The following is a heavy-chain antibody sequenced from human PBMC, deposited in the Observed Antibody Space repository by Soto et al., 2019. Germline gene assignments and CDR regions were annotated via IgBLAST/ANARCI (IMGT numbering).Heavy chain of an antibody. D-gene: IGHD3-3*01. Sequence: SVKVSCKASGVTFSSYAISWVRQAPGQGLEWMGGIIPIFGTANYAQKFQGRVTITADKSTSTAYMELSSLRSEDTAVYYCAQSYYDFWSGKKYYYYGMDVWGQGTTVTVSS. J-gene: IGHJ6*02. CDR1: GVTFSSYA. V-gene: IGHV1-69*06. CDR2: IIPIFGTA. CDR3: AQSYYDFWSGKKYYYYGMDV.